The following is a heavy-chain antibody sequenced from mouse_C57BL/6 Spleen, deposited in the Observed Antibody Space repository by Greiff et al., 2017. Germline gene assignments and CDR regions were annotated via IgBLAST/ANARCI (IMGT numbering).Heavy chain of an antibody. CDR1: GYTFTSYW. Sequence: QVQLKQPGAELVMPGASVKLSCKASGYTFTSYWMHWVKQRPGQGLEWIGEIDPSDSYTNYNQKFKGKSTLTVDKSSSTAYMQLSSRTSEDSAVYYCARASDSSGYGYYFDYWGQGTTLTVSS. CDR3: ARASDSSGYGYYFDY. V-gene: IGHV1-69*01. CDR2: IDPSDSYT. J-gene: IGHJ2*01. D-gene: IGHD3-2*02.